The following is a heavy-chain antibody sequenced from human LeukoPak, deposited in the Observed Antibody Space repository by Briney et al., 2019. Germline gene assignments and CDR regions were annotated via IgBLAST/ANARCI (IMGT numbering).Heavy chain of an antibody. J-gene: IGHJ3*02. V-gene: IGHV1-8*01. CDR2: MNPNSGNT. Sequence: ASVRVSCTASGYTFTSYDINWVRQATGQGLEWMGWMNPNSGNTGYAQKFQGRVTMTRNTSISTAYMELSSLRSEDTAVYYCARLLGDDAFDIWGQGTMVTVSS. D-gene: IGHD3-10*01. CDR1: GYTFTSYD. CDR3: ARLLGDDAFDI.